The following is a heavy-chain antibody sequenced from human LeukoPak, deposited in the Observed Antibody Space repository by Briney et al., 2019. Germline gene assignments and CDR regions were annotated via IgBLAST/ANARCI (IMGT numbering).Heavy chain of an antibody. CDR1: GFTFSSYS. Sequence: GSLRLSCAASGFTFSSYSMNWVRQAPGKGLEWVSSISSSSYIKYADSVKGRFTISRDNAKNSLYLRMNSLRAEDTAVYYCARGRGVGATALDYWGQGTLVTVSS. CDR2: ISSSSYI. J-gene: IGHJ4*02. V-gene: IGHV3-21*01. CDR3: ARGRGVGATALDY. D-gene: IGHD1-26*01.